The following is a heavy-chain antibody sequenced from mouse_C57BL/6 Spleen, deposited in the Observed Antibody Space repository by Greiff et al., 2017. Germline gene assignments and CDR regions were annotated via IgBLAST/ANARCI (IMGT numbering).Heavy chain of an antibody. CDR1: GFTFSSYA. D-gene: IGHD2-1*01. CDR2: ISAGSSYT. V-gene: IGHV5-4*03. CDR3: ARALPYYFDY. J-gene: IGHJ2*01. Sequence: EVKLVESGGGLVKPGGSLKLSCAASGFTFSSYAMSWVRQTPEKRLEWIATISAGSSYTYYPDNVKGRFTISRDNAKNNLYLQMSHLKSEDTAMYYCARALPYYFDYWGQGTTLTVSS.